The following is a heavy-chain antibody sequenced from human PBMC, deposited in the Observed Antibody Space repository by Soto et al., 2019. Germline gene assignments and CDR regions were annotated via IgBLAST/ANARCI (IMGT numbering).Heavy chain of an antibody. D-gene: IGHD6-19*01. CDR2: IYYSGST. J-gene: IGHJ5*02. CDR1: GGSISSSSDY. CDR3: AVTKAVAGSRGWFDP. V-gene: IGHV4-39*01. Sequence: SETLSLTCTVSGGSISSSSDYWGWIRQPPGKGLEWIGGIYYSGSTYYNSSLKSRLTISVDTSKNQLSLKLSSVTAADTAVYYCAVTKAVAGSRGWFDPWGQGILVTVS.